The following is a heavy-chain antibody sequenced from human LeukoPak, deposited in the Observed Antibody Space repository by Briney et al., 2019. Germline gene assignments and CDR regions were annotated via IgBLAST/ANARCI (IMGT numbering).Heavy chain of an antibody. Sequence: SETLSLTCTVSGYSISSGYYWGWIRQPPGKGLEWIGSIYHSGSTYYNPSLKSRVTISVDTSKNQFSLKLSSVTAADTAVYYCARSCSGGSCYSYDYWGQGTLVTVSS. CDR1: GYSISSGYY. V-gene: IGHV4-38-2*02. J-gene: IGHJ4*02. CDR3: ARSCSGGSCYSYDY. D-gene: IGHD2-15*01. CDR2: IYHSGST.